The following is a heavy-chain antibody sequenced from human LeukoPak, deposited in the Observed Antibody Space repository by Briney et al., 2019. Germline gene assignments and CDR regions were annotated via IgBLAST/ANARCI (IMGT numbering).Heavy chain of an antibody. CDR2: INHGGSI. V-gene: IGHV4-34*01. J-gene: IGHJ4*02. Sequence: SETLSLTCAVYGGSFSGQYWGWIRQPPGKGLEWIGEINHGGSISYNASLKSRVTISLDTSKDQFSLKLSSVTAADTAVYYCAGGDYHGSESYANYWGQGTLVTVSS. CDR1: GGSFSGQY. D-gene: IGHD3-10*01. CDR3: AGGDYHGSESYANY.